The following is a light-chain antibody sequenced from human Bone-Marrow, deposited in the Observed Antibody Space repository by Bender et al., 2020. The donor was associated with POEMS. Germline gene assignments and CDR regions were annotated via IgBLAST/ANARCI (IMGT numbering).Light chain of an antibody. V-gene: IGLV1-40*01. J-gene: IGLJ3*02. CDR3: QSYDISLSGWV. CDR2: NNE. CDR1: SSNMGAGYG. Sequence: QSVLTQPRSVSGAPRQTVTISCTGTSSNMGAGYGVNWHQQLPGTAPKLLTYNNENRPSGVPDRISGSNSGTSASLAITGLQAEDEADYYCQSYDISLSGWVFGGGTKLTAL.